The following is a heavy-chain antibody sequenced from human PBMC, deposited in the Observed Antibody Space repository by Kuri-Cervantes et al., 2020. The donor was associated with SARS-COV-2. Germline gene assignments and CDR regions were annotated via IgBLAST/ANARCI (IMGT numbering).Heavy chain of an antibody. V-gene: IGHV3-7*02. Sequence: GESLKIPCAASGFTFSSYWMSWVRQAPGKGLEWVANIKQDGSEKYYVDSVKGRFNISRDNSKNTLYLQMNSLRAEDTAVYYCARGGYCSGGSCYSAGTFEIWGQGTTVTVSS. D-gene: IGHD2-15*01. CDR2: IKQDGSEK. CDR1: GFTFSSYW. CDR3: ARGGYCSGGSCYSAGTFEI. J-gene: IGHJ3*02.